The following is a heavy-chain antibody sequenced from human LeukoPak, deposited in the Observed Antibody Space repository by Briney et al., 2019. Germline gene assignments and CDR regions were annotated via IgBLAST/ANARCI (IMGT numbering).Heavy chain of an antibody. CDR1: GDSISSYY. CDR3: ARKGVIYYDSSGYPYYFDY. J-gene: IGHJ4*02. CDR2: IYTSGST. V-gene: IGHV4-4*07. Sequence: MTSETLSLTCTVSGDSISSYYWSWIRQPAGKGLEWIGRIYTSGSTNYNPSLNSRVTMSVDTSKNQFSLKLSSVTAADTAVYYCARKGVIYYDSSGYPYYFDYWGQGTLVTVSS. D-gene: IGHD3-22*01.